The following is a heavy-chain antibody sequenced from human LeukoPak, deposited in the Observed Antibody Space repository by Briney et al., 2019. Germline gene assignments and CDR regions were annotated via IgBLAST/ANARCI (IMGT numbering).Heavy chain of an antibody. Sequence: GGSLRLSRAASGFTFSDYYMSWIRQAPGKGLEWVSYISSSSSYTNYADSVKGRFTISRDNAKNSLYLQMNSLRAEDTAVYYCARGPIYDILTGYYISYFDYWGQGTLVTVSS. J-gene: IGHJ4*02. CDR3: ARGPIYDILTGYYISYFDY. CDR2: ISSSSSYT. D-gene: IGHD3-9*01. CDR1: GFTFSDYY. V-gene: IGHV3-11*06.